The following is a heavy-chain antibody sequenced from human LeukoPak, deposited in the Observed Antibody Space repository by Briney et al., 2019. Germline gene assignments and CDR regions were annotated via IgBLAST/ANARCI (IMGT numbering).Heavy chain of an antibody. Sequence: SETLSLTCTVSGGSISSYYWSWIRQPPGKGLEWIGYIYYSGSTNYNPSPKSRVTISVDTSKNQFSLKLSSVTAADTAVYYCARVLRITMIGEAFDIWGQGTMVTVSS. J-gene: IGHJ3*02. CDR1: GGSISSYY. V-gene: IGHV4-59*01. D-gene: IGHD3-22*01. CDR2: IYYSGST. CDR3: ARVLRITMIGEAFDI.